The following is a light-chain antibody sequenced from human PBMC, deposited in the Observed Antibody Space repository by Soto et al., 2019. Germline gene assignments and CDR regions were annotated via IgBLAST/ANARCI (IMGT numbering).Light chain of an antibody. Sequence: DIQMTQSPSTLSASVGDRVTITCRASQSISSWLAWYQQKPGKAPKLLIYDASSLESGVPSRFSGSGSGTEFTLPISSLQPDDFATYYCQQYNSFPAHFGGGTKVEIK. CDR2: DAS. CDR3: QQYNSFPAH. J-gene: IGKJ4*01. V-gene: IGKV1-5*01. CDR1: QSISSW.